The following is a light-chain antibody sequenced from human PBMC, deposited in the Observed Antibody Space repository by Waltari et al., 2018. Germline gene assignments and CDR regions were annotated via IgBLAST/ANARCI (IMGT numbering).Light chain of an antibody. CDR1: SSDVGNYHF. Sequence: QSALTQPRSVSGSPGLSVTISCVGSSSDVGNYHFVSWFQHHPGKAPKLLIFDVTKRPSGVPDRFSASKSGNTASLTISGLQSEDEADYYCCSYAGSYSWLFGGGTKVTVL. CDR3: CSYAGSYSWL. CDR2: DVT. V-gene: IGLV2-11*01. J-gene: IGLJ3*02.